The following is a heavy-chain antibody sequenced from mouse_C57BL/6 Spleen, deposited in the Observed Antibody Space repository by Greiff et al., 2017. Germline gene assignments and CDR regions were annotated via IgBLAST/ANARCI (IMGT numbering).Heavy chain of an antibody. Sequence: EVQLVESGAELVKPGASVKLSCTASGFNIKDYYMHWVKQRTEQGLEWIGRIDPEDGETKYAPKFQGKATITADTSSNTAYLQLSSLTAEDTAVYYWARGDYYGSSPAWFAYWGQGTLVTVSA. J-gene: IGHJ3*01. CDR3: ARGDYYGSSPAWFAY. V-gene: IGHV14-2*01. CDR2: IDPEDGET. D-gene: IGHD1-1*01. CDR1: GFNIKDYY.